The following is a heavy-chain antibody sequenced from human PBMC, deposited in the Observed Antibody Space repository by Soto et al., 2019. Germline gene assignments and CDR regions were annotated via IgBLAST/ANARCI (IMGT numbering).Heavy chain of an antibody. CDR3: ARHASYYVSSGYFGTY. CDR2: INPSDSHT. V-gene: IGHV5-10-1*01. CDR1: GYTFTNHW. J-gene: IGHJ4*02. D-gene: IGHD3-22*01. Sequence: GESLKISCQGSGYTFTNHWITWVRQMPGKGLEWMGRINPSDSHTNYSPSFQGHVTMSVDKSISTAYLQWSSLKASDSAMYYCARHASYYVSSGYFGTYWGQGTLVTVST.